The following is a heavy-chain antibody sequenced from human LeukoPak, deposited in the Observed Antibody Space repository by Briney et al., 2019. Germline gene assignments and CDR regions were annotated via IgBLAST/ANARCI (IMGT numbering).Heavy chain of an antibody. Sequence: GASVKVSCKASDYTFTSYGISWVRQAPGQGLEWMGWINPNSGGTNYAQNFQDRVTMTRDTSISTAYMGLSRLRSDDTAVYYCARDYGGILVAETFDYWGQGTLVTVSS. CDR3: ARDYGGILVAETFDY. V-gene: IGHV1-2*02. CDR1: DYTFTSYG. D-gene: IGHD5-12*01. J-gene: IGHJ4*02. CDR2: INPNSGGT.